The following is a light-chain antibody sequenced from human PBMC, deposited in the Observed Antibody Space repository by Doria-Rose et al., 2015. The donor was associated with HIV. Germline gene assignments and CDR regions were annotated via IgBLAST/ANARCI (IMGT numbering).Light chain of an antibody. V-gene: IGKV3-11*01. CDR3: QQRSNWPGFT. Sequence: TQSPATLSLPPGERATLSCRASQSVSSYLAWYQQEPGQAPRLLIYDASNRATGIPARFSGSGSGTDFTLTISSLEPEDFAVYYCQQRSNWPGFTFGPGTKVDIK. CDR1: QSVSSY. CDR2: DAS. J-gene: IGKJ3*01.